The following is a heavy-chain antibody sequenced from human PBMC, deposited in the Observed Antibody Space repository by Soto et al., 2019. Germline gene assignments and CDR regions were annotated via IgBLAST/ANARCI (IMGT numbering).Heavy chain of an antibody. CDR2: IIGSGGST. J-gene: IGHJ6*02. CDR1: GFTFSTYA. Sequence: DVQLLESGGGLVQPGGSLRLSCAASGFTFSTYAMTWVRQAPGKGLEWVSGIIGSGGSTYYADSVKGRFSISRDNSKNPVYLQMNSLRAEDTAVYYCAKGCGSYLPYYYVMDVWGQGTTVTVS. D-gene: IGHD1-26*01. CDR3: AKGCGSYLPYYYVMDV. V-gene: IGHV3-23*01.